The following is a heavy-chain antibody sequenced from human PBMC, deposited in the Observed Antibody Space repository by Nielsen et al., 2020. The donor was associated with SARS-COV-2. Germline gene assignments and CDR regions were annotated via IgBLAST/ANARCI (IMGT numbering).Heavy chain of an antibody. CDR1: GFTFSDYY. J-gene: IGHJ6*03. CDR3: AKGLADFYYYYYMDV. V-gene: IGHV3-23*01. D-gene: IGHD3-3*02. CDR2: ISGSGGST. Sequence: GESLKISCAASGFTFSDYYMSWIRQAPGKGLEWVSAISGSGGSTYYADSVKGRFTISRDNSKNTLYLQMNSLRAEDTAVYYCAKGLADFYYYYYMDVWGKGTTVTVSS.